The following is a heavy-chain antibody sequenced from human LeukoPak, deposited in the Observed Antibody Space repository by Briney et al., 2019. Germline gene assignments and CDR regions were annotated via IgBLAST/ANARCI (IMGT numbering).Heavy chain of an antibody. J-gene: IGHJ4*02. Sequence: ASVKVSCKASGYTFTSNYMHWVRQAPGQGLEWMGIINPSGGSIRYAQKFQGRVTVTRDTSTSTVYMDLSSLRSEDTAVYYCARDPKYSSTPWGDYWGQGTLVTVSS. CDR3: ARDPKYSSTPWGDY. V-gene: IGHV1-46*01. D-gene: IGHD6-19*01. CDR2: INPSGGSI. CDR1: GYTFTSNY.